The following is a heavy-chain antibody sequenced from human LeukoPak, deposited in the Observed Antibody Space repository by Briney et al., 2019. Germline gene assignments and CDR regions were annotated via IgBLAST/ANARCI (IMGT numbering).Heavy chain of an antibody. CDR2: IIPIFSTA. Sequence: GASVKVSCKASGGTFSSYAISWVRQAPGQGLEWMGGIIPIFSTANYAQKFQGRVTITADESTSTAYMELSSLRSEDTAVYYCARDQGGLLDELDYWGQGTLVTVSS. J-gene: IGHJ4*02. CDR1: GGTFSSYA. D-gene: IGHD3-16*01. V-gene: IGHV1-69*01. CDR3: ARDQGGLLDELDY.